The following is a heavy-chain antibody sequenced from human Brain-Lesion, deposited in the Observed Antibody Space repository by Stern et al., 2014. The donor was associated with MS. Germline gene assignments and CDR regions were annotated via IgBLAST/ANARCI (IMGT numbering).Heavy chain of an antibody. D-gene: IGHD2-15*01. CDR3: AGEEDIRYCSGGSCTGNWFDP. CDR2: ISYSGNT. CDR1: GGSVSSTSYA. Sequence: MQLVESGPGLVKPSETLSLTCTVAGGSVSSTSYAWAWIRPPPGKGLEWIGTISYSGNTYYSPSLKSRLPITLDTSKNQFSPQLRSVSAADTAVYYCAGEEDIRYCSGGSCTGNWFDPWGQGTLVTVSS. J-gene: IGHJ5*02. V-gene: IGHV4-39*01.